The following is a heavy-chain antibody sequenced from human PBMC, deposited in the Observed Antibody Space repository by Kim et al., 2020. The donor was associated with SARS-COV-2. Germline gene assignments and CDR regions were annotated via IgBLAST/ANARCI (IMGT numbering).Heavy chain of an antibody. CDR1: GYTFTSYG. CDR2: ISAYNGNT. D-gene: IGHD3-9*01. CDR3: ASSYYDILTGYYNWVREDAFDI. V-gene: IGHV1-18*01. J-gene: IGHJ3*02. Sequence: ASVKVSCKASGYTFTSYGISWVRQAPGQGLEWMGWISAYNGNTNYAQKLQGRVTMTTDTSTSTAYMELRSLRSDDTAVYYCASSYYDILTGYYNWVREDAFDIWGQGTMVTFSS.